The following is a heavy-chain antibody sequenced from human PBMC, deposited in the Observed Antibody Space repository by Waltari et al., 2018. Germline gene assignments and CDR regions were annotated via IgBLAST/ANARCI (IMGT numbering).Heavy chain of an antibody. J-gene: IGHJ6*02. Sequence: EVQRVVSGGDLVQPGGSLRLSCGASGYSRSNYWMSWSRQAPGKGLGWVANINRDGSEIYYVDSVKGRFTISRDNAKNSLYLQMNSLRAEETAVYHCARDAYPHAVDVWGLGTTVTVSS. CDR3: ARDAYPHAVDV. CDR1: GYSRSNYW. V-gene: IGHV3-7*01. CDR2: INRDGSEI.